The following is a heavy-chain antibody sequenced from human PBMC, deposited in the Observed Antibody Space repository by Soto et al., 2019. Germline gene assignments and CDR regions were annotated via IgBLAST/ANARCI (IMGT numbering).Heavy chain of an antibody. CDR3: ARHERTTTTASFYY. V-gene: IGHV4-39*01. Sequence: SETLSLTCTVSGGSISSSTYYWGWIRQPPGKGLEWIGSTYYSGSAYYNPSLKSRVAISVDTSKNQFSLKLSSVTAADTAVYYCARHERTTTTASFYYWGQGTLVTVSS. J-gene: IGHJ4*02. CDR1: GGSISSSTYY. CDR2: TYYSGSA. D-gene: IGHD4-17*01.